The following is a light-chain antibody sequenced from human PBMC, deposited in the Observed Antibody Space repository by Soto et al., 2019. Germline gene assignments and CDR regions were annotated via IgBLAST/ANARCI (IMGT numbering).Light chain of an antibody. CDR3: QQYNSYLGT. CDR1: QSISSW. CDR2: GAS. V-gene: IGKV1-5*01. J-gene: IGKJ1*01. Sequence: IQMTQFPCTLSASVGDSVTITFWASQSISSWLAWYQQKPGQAPRLLFYGASSLESGVPSRFSGSRSGTEFTLTISSLQPDDFAAYYCQQYNSYLGTFGQGTKVDIK.